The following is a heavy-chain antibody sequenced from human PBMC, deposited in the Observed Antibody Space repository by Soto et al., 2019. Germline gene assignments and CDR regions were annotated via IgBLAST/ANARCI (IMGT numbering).Heavy chain of an antibody. CDR1: GFTFSSYG. CDR2: IWYDGSNK. D-gene: IGHD6-19*01. Sequence: PGGSLRLSCAASGFTFSSYGMHWVRQAPGKGLEWVAVIWYDGSNKYYADSVKGRFTISRDNSKNTLYLQMNSLRAEDTAVYYCARDQEQWLHQGTYYYGMDVWGQGTTVTVSS. CDR3: ARDQEQWLHQGTYYYGMDV. J-gene: IGHJ6*02. V-gene: IGHV3-33*01.